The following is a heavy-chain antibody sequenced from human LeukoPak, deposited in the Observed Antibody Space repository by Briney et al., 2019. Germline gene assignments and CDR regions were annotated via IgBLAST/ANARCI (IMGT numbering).Heavy chain of an antibody. CDR1: GGSISSYY. CDR2: IYYSGST. J-gene: IGHJ3*02. Sequence: SETLSLTCTVSGGSISSYYWSWIRQPPGKGLEWIGYIYYSGSTSYNPSLKSRVTISVDTSKNQFSLKLSSVTAADTAVYYCARGQIDYGDYQSAFDIWGQGTMVTVSS. D-gene: IGHD4-17*01. V-gene: IGHV4-59*01. CDR3: ARGQIDYGDYQSAFDI.